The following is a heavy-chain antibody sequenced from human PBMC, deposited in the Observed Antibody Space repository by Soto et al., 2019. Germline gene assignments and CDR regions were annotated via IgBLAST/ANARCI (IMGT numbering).Heavy chain of an antibody. J-gene: IGHJ4*02. V-gene: IGHV3-30-3*01. Sequence: GGSLRLSCAASGFTFSSYAMHWVRQAPGKGLEWVAVISYDGINKYYADSVKGRFTISRDNSKNTLYLQMNSLRAEDTAVYYCARWPNAVAGTSGYFDYWGQGTLVTVSS. D-gene: IGHD6-19*01. CDR1: GFTFSSYA. CDR3: ARWPNAVAGTSGYFDY. CDR2: ISYDGINK.